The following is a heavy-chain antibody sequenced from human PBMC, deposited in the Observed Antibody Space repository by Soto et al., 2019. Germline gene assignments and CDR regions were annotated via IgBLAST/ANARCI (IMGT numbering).Heavy chain of an antibody. V-gene: IGHV3-66*01. CDR2: IYSGGST. Sequence: GGSLRLSCAASGFTVSSNYMSWVRQAPGKGLEWVSVIYSGGSTYYADSVKGRFTISRDNSKNTLYLQMNSLRAEDTAVYYCARREYDILTGRDAFDIWGQGTMVTVSS. D-gene: IGHD3-9*01. CDR3: ARREYDILTGRDAFDI. J-gene: IGHJ3*02. CDR1: GFTVSSNY.